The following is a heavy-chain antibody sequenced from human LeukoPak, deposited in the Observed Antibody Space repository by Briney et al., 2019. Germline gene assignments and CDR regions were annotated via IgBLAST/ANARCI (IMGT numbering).Heavy chain of an antibody. CDR3: ARAEGGPATAIY. CDR1: GFSFSSFE. J-gene: IGHJ4*02. Sequence: SGGSLRLSCAASGFSFSSFEMNWVRQAPGKGLEWVSYISSRGSTIYYADSVKGRFTISRDNAKNSLYLQMNSLRAEDTALYYCARAEGGPATAIYWGQGTLVTVSS. V-gene: IGHV3-48*03. D-gene: IGHD2-21*02. CDR2: ISSRGSTI.